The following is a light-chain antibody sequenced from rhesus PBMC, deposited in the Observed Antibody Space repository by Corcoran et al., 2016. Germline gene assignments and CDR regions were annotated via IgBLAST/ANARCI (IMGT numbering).Light chain of an antibody. J-gene: IGKJ2*01. V-gene: IGKV1-22*01. CDR3: LQYSGSPYS. CDR2: KAF. Sequence: DIQMTQSPSSLSASVGDTVTITCRASRSISNWLDWYQQKPGKAPKLLIYKAFSLQSGVSSRFSGSGSGTDFTLTSSSLQPEDSASYYCLQYSGSPYSFGQGTKVEIK. CDR1: RSISNW.